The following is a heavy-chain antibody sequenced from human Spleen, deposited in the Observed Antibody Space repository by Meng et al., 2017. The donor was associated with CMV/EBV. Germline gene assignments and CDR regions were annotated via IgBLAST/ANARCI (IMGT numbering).Heavy chain of an antibody. CDR2: IYYSGST. D-gene: IGHD2-2*01. CDR3: ATGYCSSTSCLDY. J-gene: IGHJ4*02. V-gene: IGHV4-61*01. Sequence: SGGSVSSGSYYWSWIRQPPGKGLEWIGYIYYSGSTNYNPSLKSRVTISVDTSKNQFSLKLSSVTAADTAVYYCATGYCSSTSCLDYWGQGTLVTVSS. CDR1: GGSVSSGSYY.